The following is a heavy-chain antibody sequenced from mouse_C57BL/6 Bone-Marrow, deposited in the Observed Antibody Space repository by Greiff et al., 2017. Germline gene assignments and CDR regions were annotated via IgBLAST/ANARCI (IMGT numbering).Heavy chain of an antibody. V-gene: IGHV1-63*01. CDR1: GYTFTNYW. J-gene: IGHJ4*01. CDR2: IYPGGGYT. Sequence: QVHVKQSGAELVRPGTSVKMSCKASGYTFTNYWIGWAKQRPGHGLEWIGDIYPGGGYTNYNEKFKGKATLTADKSSSTAYMQFSSLTSEDSAIYYCANQVDYYAMDYCVQGTSVTVSS. CDR3: ANQVDYYAMDY. D-gene: IGHD1-1*02.